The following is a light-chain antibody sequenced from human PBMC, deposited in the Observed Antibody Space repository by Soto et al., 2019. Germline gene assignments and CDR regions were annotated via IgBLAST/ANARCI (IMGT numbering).Light chain of an antibody. Sequence: DIQMTQSPSTLSASVGDTVTITCRASQSINNWLAWYQQKPGKAPKFLIYDASNLESGVPSRFSGSASGTEFTLTISSLQPDDFATYYCQQYNSYSQTFGQGTKVDIK. CDR1: QSINNW. CDR2: DAS. V-gene: IGKV1-5*01. J-gene: IGKJ1*01. CDR3: QQYNSYSQT.